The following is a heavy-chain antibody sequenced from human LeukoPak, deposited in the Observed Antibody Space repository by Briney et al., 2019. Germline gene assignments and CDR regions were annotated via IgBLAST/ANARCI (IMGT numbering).Heavy chain of an antibody. Sequence: PGGSLRLSCKVSGFTFSSYSLNWVRQAPGKGLEWLSYISTRNTIYYGDSVKGRFTISRDNAKNSLFLQMNSPRAEDTALYYCARGDHHDDKVVGIDYWGQGTLVTVSS. CDR3: ARGDHHDDKVVGIDY. CDR2: ISTRNTI. CDR1: GFTFSSYS. V-gene: IGHV3-48*01. J-gene: IGHJ4*02. D-gene: IGHD1-14*01.